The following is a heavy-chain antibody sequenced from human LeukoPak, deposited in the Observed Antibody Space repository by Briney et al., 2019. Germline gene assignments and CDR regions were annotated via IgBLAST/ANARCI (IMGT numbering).Heavy chain of an antibody. CDR3: AKDRWLQGYFDS. J-gene: IGHJ4*02. V-gene: IGHV3-30*02. CDR1: GFIFSSYG. CDR2: IRHDGSNK. D-gene: IGHD5-24*01. Sequence: PGGSLRLSCTTSGFIFSSYGMHWVRQAPGKGLEWVAFIRHDGSNKYYADSVKGRCTISRDNSKKTVYLQMNSLRTEDTAVYYCAKDRWLQGYFDSWGKGTLVTVSP.